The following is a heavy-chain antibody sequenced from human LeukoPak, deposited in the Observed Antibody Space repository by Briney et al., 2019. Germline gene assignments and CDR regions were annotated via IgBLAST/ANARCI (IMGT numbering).Heavy chain of an antibody. V-gene: IGHV3-23*01. D-gene: IGHD2-15*01. CDR2: ISGSGGST. Sequence: GGSLRLSCAASGFTFSSYAMSWVRQAPGKGLEWVSAISGSGGSTYYADSVKGRFTISRDNSKNTVYLQMNSLRAEDTAIYYCAKDPYRVVVATGNYLDPWGQGTLVTVSS. CDR1: GFTFSSYA. CDR3: AKDPYRVVVATGNYLDP. J-gene: IGHJ5*02.